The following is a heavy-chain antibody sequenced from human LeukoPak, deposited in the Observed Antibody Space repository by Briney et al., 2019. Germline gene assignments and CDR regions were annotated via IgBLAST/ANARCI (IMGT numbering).Heavy chain of an antibody. D-gene: IGHD4-23*01. J-gene: IGHJ6*02. CDR3: ARQPLGKYGMDV. Sequence: SETLSLTCNVSGDSVSSGSYYWSWIRQPPGKGLEWIGYIYYSGSSNYNPSLKSRVTISVDTSKNQLSLKLSSVTAADTAVYYCARQPLGKYGMDVWGQGTTVTVSS. V-gene: IGHV4-61*01. CDR1: GDSVSSGSYY. CDR2: IYYSGSS.